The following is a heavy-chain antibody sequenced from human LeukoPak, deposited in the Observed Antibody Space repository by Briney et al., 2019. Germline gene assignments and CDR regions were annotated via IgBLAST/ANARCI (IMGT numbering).Heavy chain of an antibody. CDR3: ARDRGYYDSSGYLNY. D-gene: IGHD3-22*01. CDR2: IWYDGSNK. CDR1: GFTFSSYG. Sequence: GRSLRLSCAASGFTFSSYGMHWVRQAPGKGLEWVAVIWYDGSNKYYADSVKGRFTISRDNSKNTLHLQMNSLRAEDTAVYYCARDRGYYDSSGYLNYWGQGTLVTVSS. V-gene: IGHV3-33*01. J-gene: IGHJ4*02.